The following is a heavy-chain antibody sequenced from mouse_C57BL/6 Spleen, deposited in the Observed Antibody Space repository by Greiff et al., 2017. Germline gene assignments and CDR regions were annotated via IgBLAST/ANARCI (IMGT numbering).Heavy chain of an antibody. CDR2: INPNSGGT. D-gene: IGHD1-1*01. J-gene: IGHJ4*01. CDR3: ALITTVVGYYAMDY. V-gene: IGHV1-18*01. Sequence: VQLQQSGPELVKPGASVKIPCKASGYTFTDYNMDWVKQSHGKSLEWIGDINPNSGGTIYNQKFKGKATLTVDKSSSTAYMELRSLTSEDTAVYYCALITTVVGYYAMDYWGQGTSVTVSS. CDR1: GYTFTDYN.